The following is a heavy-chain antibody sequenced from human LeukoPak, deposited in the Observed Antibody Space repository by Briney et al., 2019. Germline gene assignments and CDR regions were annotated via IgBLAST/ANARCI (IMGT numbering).Heavy chain of an antibody. J-gene: IGHJ4*02. CDR3: AAGYSSGWFWVQRH. CDR2: FDPEDGET. Sequence: ASVKVSCKVSGYTLTEFSMHWVRQAPGKGLEWMGGFDPEDGETIYAQKFQGSVTMIEDTSTDTAYMELSSLRSEDTAVYYCAAGYSSGWFWVQRHWGQGTLVTVSS. V-gene: IGHV1-24*01. CDR1: GYTLTEFS. D-gene: IGHD6-19*01.